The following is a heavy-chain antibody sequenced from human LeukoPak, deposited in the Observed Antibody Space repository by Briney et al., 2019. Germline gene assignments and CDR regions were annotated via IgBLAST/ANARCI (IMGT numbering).Heavy chain of an antibody. CDR1: AFTFSSYA. Sequence: GGSLRLSCAASAFTFSSYAMSWVRQPPGKGLEWVSAISGSGGSTYYADSVKGRFTISRHNSKNTPYLQMNSRRAEDTAVYYCAKWSVVAPDYGGQGTLVTVSS. CDR3: AKWSVVAPDY. D-gene: IGHD4-23*01. J-gene: IGHJ4*02. V-gene: IGHV3-23*01. CDR2: ISGSGGST.